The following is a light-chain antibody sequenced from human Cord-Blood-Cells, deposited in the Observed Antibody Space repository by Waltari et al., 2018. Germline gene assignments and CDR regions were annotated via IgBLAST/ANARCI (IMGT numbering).Light chain of an antibody. CDR3: CSYAGSYV. Sequence: QSALTKPRSVPGSPGHSVTIPCTGTSHHGGGYNHVSWYQQHPGKAPKLIIYDVSKRPSGVPDRFSGSKSGNTASLTISGLQAEDEADYYCCSYAGSYVFGTGTKVTVL. CDR2: DVS. J-gene: IGLJ1*01. CDR1: SHHGGGYNH. V-gene: IGLV2-11*01.